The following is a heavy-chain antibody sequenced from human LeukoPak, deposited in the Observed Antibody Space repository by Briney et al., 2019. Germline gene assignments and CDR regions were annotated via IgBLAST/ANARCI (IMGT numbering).Heavy chain of an antibody. J-gene: IGHJ4*02. D-gene: IGHD1-26*01. V-gene: IGHV4-38-2*02. CDR2: VYHSGSS. CDR1: GYSISSGYY. CDR3: TSNLYSGSYYYAY. Sequence: SETLSLTCTVSGYSISSGYYWGWIRQPPGKGLEWIGSVYHSGSSYYNPSLKSRVTISLDTSRNQSSLKLSSVTAADTAMYYCTSNLYSGSYYYAYWGQGTLVTVSS.